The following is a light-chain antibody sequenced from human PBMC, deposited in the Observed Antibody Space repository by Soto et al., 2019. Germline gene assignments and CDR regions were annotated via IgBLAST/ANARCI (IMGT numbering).Light chain of an antibody. V-gene: IGLV2-14*01. CDR3: SSYTSSNTYV. CDR2: EVS. CDR1: SSDVGGYNY. Sequence: QSVLTQPASVSRSPGQSITISCTGTSSDVGGYNYVSWYQQHPGKAPKLMIYEVSNWPSGVSNRFSGSKSGNTASLTISGLQAEDEADYYCSSYTSSNTYVFGTGTKVTVL. J-gene: IGLJ1*01.